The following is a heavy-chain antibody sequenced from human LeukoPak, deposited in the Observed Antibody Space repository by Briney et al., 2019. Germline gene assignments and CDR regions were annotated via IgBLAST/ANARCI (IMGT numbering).Heavy chain of an antibody. CDR1: GGSISSYY. CDR2: IYYSGST. Sequence: SETLSLTCTVSGGSISSYYWSWIRQPPGKGLEWIGYIYYSGSTNYNPSFKSRVTISVDTSKNQFSLKLSPVTAADTAVYYCARGTRFLEWLLRTQYYFDYWGQGTLVTVSS. CDR3: ARGTRFLEWLLRTQYYFDY. J-gene: IGHJ4*02. V-gene: IGHV4-59*01. D-gene: IGHD3-3*01.